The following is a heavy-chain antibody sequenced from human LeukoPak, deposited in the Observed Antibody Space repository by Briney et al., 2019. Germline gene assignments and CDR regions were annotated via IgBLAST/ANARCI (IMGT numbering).Heavy chain of an antibody. CDR2: IYRTGST. Sequence: SETLSLTCTVSGDSINSYYWNWIRQPPGKGLEWIGYIYRTGSTNHNPSLTSRLTISLDTSKNQFSLRLSSGTAADTAVYYSARRSVPGPNYMDVWGKGTTVTVSS. V-gene: IGHV4-4*09. CDR3: ARRSVPGPNYMDV. D-gene: IGHD6-19*01. J-gene: IGHJ6*03. CDR1: GDSINSYY.